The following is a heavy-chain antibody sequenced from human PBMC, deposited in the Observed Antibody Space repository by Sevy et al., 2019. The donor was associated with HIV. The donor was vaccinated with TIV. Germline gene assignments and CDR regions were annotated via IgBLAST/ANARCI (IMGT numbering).Heavy chain of an antibody. V-gene: IGHV1-24*01. CDR3: ATLDFWSDYPLYGMDV. CDR2: FDPEDGET. CDR1: GYTLSKLS. D-gene: IGHD3-3*01. J-gene: IGHJ6*02. Sequence: ASVKVSCMVSGYTLSKLSMHWVRQAPGKGPEWMGGFDPEDGETIYAQKFQGRVTMTGDTSTDKAYRELSSLRSEDTAVYYCATLDFWSDYPLYGMDVWGQGTTVTVSS.